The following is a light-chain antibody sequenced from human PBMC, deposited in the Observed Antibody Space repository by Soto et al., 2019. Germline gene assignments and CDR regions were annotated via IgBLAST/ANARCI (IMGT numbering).Light chain of an antibody. CDR3: QQSYSAPPWT. CDR2: GAS. V-gene: IGKV1-39*01. J-gene: IGKJ1*01. CDR1: QSISSY. Sequence: DIQMTQSPSTLSASVGDRATITCRASQSISSYLNWYQQKPGKGPNLLIYGASSLQSGVPSRFSGSGSGTDFTLTISSLQPEDFATYYCQQSYSAPPWTFGQGTKVDI.